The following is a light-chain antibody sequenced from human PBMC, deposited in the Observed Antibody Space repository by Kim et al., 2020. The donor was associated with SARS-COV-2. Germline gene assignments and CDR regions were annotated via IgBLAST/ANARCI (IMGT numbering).Light chain of an antibody. CDR2: SAS. V-gene: IGKV3-15*01. CDR3: QQYNNWPPR. CDR1: QSVSTK. Sequence: SVSPGERAPLSCRASQSVSTKLAWYQQKPGQAPRLLIYSASARATGIPARFSGSGSETEFTLTISSLQSEDFAVYYCQQYNNWPPRFGQGTKVE. J-gene: IGKJ1*01.